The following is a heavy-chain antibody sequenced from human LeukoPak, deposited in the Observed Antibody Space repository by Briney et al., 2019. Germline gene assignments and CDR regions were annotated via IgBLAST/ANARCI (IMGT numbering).Heavy chain of an antibody. V-gene: IGHV3-33*01. J-gene: IGHJ4*02. CDR1: GFTFSSYG. D-gene: IGHD2-15*01. CDR3: AREWGGTAGEDFDY. Sequence: GGSLRLSCAASGFTFSSYGMHWVRQAPGKGLEWVAVIWYDGSNKYYADSVKGRFTISRDNSKNTLYLQMNSLRAEDTAVYYCAREWGGTAGEDFDYWGQGTLVTVSS. CDR2: IWYDGSNK.